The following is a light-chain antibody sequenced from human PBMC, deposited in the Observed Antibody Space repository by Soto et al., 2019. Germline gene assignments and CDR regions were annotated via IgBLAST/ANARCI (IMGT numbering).Light chain of an antibody. J-gene: IGLJ7*01. CDR3: QVWDSSSDHAV. V-gene: IGLV3-21*04. Sequence: YELTQPPSVSVAPGKTARITCGGNNIGSKSVHWYQQKPGQAPVLVIYYDSDRPSGIPERFSGSNSGNTATLTISRVEAGDEADFYCQVWDSSSDHAVFGGGTQLTVL. CDR1: NIGSKS. CDR2: YDS.